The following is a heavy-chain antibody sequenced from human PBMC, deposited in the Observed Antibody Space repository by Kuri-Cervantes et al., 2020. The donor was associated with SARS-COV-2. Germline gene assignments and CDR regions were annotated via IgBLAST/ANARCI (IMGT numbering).Heavy chain of an antibody. Sequence: GGSLRLSCAVSGLTLTSYAMHWVRQAPGKGLEWVALISYDGSNKYYADSVKGRFTISRDNAKNSLYLQMNSLRAEDTAVYYCARDLAGGYGSGSEFDYWGQGTLVTVSS. CDR3: ARDLAGGYGSGSEFDY. CDR2: ISYDGSNK. D-gene: IGHD3-10*01. V-gene: IGHV3-30*03. CDR1: GLTLTSYA. J-gene: IGHJ4*02.